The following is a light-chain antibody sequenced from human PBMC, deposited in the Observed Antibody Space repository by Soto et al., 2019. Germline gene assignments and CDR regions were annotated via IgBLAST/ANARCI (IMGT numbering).Light chain of an antibody. CDR3: QQYGSSPPT. CDR2: GAS. Sequence: EIVLTQSPGTLSLSPGERATLSCRASQSVSSNFLAWYQQKPSQAPRLLIYGASSRATGIPDRFSGSGSGTDFTLTISRLEPEDFAVFYCQQYGSSPPTFGQGTRLEIK. V-gene: IGKV3-20*01. J-gene: IGKJ5*01. CDR1: QSVSSNF.